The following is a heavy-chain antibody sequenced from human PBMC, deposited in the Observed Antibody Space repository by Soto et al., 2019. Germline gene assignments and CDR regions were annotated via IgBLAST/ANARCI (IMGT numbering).Heavy chain of an antibody. Sequence: EVQLVESGGGLVRPGGSLRLSCAASGFTFSSYWMHWVRQAPGKGLVWVSRMNEDGGTTDYADSVKGRFTISRDNDKNKLYLQMNSQRVEDTAVYYCASDLSGRADVWGQGATVTVSS. CDR1: GFTFSSYW. V-gene: IGHV3-74*02. CDR2: MNEDGGTT. CDR3: ASDLSGRADV. J-gene: IGHJ6*02. D-gene: IGHD3-10*01.